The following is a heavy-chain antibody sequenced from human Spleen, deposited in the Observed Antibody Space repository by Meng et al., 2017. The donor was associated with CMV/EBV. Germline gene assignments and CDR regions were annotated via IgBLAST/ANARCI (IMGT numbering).Heavy chain of an antibody. CDR3: AKGLVRRYYYGMDV. D-gene: IGHD6-13*01. V-gene: IGHV3-9*01. CDR2: ISWNSGSI. CDR1: GFTFDDYA. Sequence: SLKISCAASGFTFDDYAMHWVRQAPGKGLEWVSVISWNSGSIGYADSVKGRFTISRDNAKNSLYLQMNSLRAEDTALYYCAKGLVRRYYYGMDVWGQGTTVTVS. J-gene: IGHJ6*02.